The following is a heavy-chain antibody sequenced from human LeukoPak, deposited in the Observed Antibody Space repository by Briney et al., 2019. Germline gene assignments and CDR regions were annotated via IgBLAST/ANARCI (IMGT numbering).Heavy chain of an antibody. V-gene: IGHV1-2*06. J-gene: IGHJ3*01. Sequence: ASVKVSCKASGYTFTDNYIHWGRQAPGQGLEWTGRVNPDSGGINYAQKFQGRVTMTRDTSINTAFVELRRLRSDDTATYYCARAQNYHDRSGYSDDTFDVWGHGTMITVSS. CDR3: ARAQNYHDRSGYSDDTFDV. CDR2: VNPDSGGI. CDR1: GYTFTDNY. D-gene: IGHD3-22*01.